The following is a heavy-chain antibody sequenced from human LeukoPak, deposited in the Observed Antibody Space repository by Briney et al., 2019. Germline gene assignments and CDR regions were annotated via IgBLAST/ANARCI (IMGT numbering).Heavy chain of an antibody. Sequence: GGSLRLFCAASGFTFSSYSMNWVRQAPGKGLEWVSSISSSSYIYYADSVKGRFTISRDNAKNSLYLQMNSLRAEDTAVYYCARGRRDGYNFGYWGQGTLVTVSS. V-gene: IGHV3-21*01. CDR2: ISSSSYI. CDR3: ARGRRDGYNFGY. J-gene: IGHJ4*02. CDR1: GFTFSSYS. D-gene: IGHD5-24*01.